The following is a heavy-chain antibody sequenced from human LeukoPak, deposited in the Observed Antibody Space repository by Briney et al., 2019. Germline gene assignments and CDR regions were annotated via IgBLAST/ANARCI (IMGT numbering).Heavy chain of an antibody. Sequence: GGSLRLSCAASGFTFSSYAMHWVRQAPGKGLEWVAIIPYDGSNKDYADSVKGRFTISRDNSKNTLYLQMNSLRAEDTAVYYCAKTDYYDSSGYFDYWGQGTLVTVSS. J-gene: IGHJ4*02. CDR3: AKTDYYDSSGYFDY. V-gene: IGHV3-30-3*01. D-gene: IGHD3-22*01. CDR1: GFTFSSYA. CDR2: IPYDGSNK.